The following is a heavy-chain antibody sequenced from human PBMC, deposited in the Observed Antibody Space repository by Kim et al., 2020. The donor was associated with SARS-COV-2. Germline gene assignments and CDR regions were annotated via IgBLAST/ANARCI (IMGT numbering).Heavy chain of an antibody. CDR2: ISGDGGST. Sequence: GGSLRLSCAASGFTFDDYAMHWVHQAPGKGLEWVSLISGDGGSTYYADSVKGRFTISRDNSKNSLYLQMNSLRTEDTALYYCAKGSVRYFDWLSLYYYYGMDVWGQGTTVTVSS. D-gene: IGHD3-9*01. CDR1: GFTFDDYA. CDR3: AKGSVRYFDWLSLYYYYGMDV. V-gene: IGHV3-43*02. J-gene: IGHJ6*02.